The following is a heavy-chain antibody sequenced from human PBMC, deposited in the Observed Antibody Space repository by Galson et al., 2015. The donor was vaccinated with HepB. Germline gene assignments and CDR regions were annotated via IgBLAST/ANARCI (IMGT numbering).Heavy chain of an antibody. V-gene: IGHV4-34*01. CDR3: ARGAPPNHRGVYGSGSYYPNPNKNWFDP. D-gene: IGHD3-10*01. CDR1: GGSFSGYY. CDR2: INHSGST. J-gene: IGHJ5*02. Sequence: ETLSLTCAVYGGSFSGYYWSWIRQPPGKGLEWIGEINHSGSTNYNPSLKSRVTISVDTSKNQFSLKLSSVTAADTAVYYYARGAPPNHRGVYGSGSYYPNPNKNWFDPWGQGTLVTVSS.